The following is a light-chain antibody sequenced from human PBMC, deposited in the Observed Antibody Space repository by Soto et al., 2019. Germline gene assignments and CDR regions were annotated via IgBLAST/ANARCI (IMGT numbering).Light chain of an antibody. CDR2: EVS. Sequence: QSALTQPASVSGSPGQSITISCTGTSSDVGSYNLVSWYQQHPGKAPKLMIYEVSKRPSGVSNRFSGSKSGNTASLTISGLQAEDEADYYCCSYAGSSTPWVFGGGTQLT. CDR3: CSYAGSSTPWV. J-gene: IGLJ3*02. V-gene: IGLV2-23*02. CDR1: SSDVGSYNL.